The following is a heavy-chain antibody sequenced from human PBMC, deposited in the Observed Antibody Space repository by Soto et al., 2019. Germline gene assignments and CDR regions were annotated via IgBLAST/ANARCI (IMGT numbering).Heavy chain of an antibody. CDR1: GGSISSYY. CDR3: ARDRNGYKYYYDGMDV. D-gene: IGHD5-18*01. J-gene: IGHJ6*02. Sequence: PSETLSLTCTVSGGSISSYYWSWIRQPPGKGLEWIGYIYYSGSTNYNPSLKSRVTISVDTSKNQFSLKLSSVTAADTAVYYCARDRNGYKYYYDGMDVWGQGTTVTVSS. CDR2: IYYSGST. V-gene: IGHV4-59*01.